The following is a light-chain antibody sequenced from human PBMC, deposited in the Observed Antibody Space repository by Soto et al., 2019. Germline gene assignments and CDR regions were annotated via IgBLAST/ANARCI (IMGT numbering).Light chain of an antibody. V-gene: IGKV1-5*01. J-gene: IGKJ1*01. CDR2: DAS. CDR3: QQYNSYSPPT. CDR1: QSISSW. Sequence: DIQMTQSPSTLSASVGDRVTITCRASQSISSWLAWYQQKPGKAPKFLIDDASSLESGVTSKFSGSGSGTEFTLTISSLQPDDFATYYCQQYNSYSPPTFGQGTKVEIK.